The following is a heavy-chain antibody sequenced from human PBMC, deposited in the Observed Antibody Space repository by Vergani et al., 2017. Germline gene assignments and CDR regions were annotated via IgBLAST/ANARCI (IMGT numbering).Heavy chain of an antibody. CDR2: IKSDGSIT. CDR3: ARARCIETCYMSNWLYS. CDR1: GFSFNSYW. D-gene: IGHD3-9*01. Sequence: DVHLVESGGGFFQPGGSLRLSCSASGFSFNSYWMHWVRQVPGKGLLWVSRIKSDGSITAYADSVKGRFTISGDNAQNTLYLQMNSLRVEDTGVYYCARARCIETCYMSNWLYSWGQGTLVTVSS. J-gene: IGHJ5*01. V-gene: IGHV3-74*03.